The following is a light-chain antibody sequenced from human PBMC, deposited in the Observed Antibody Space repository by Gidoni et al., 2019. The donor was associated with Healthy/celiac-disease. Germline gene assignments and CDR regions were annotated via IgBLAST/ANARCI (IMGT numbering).Light chain of an antibody. J-gene: IGKJ2*01. Sequence: DMLLTQSPATLSLSPGDRATLSCRASQSVSSYLAWYQQKPGQAPRLLIYDASNRATCIPARFSGSGPGTDVTLTISSLEPEDFAVYYCQQRSNWPATFGQXTKLEIK. CDR2: DAS. CDR3: QQRSNWPAT. V-gene: IGKV3-11*01. CDR1: QSVSSY.